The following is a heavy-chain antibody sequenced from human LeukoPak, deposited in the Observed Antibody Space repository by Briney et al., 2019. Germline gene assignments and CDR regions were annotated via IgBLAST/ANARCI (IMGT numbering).Heavy chain of an antibody. CDR2: ISWSSGSI. V-gene: IGHV3-9*01. CDR3: AKDWAWFGDPNGLGGAFDI. D-gene: IGHD3-10*01. J-gene: IGHJ3*02. Sequence: PGGSLRLSCAASGFTFDDYAMHWVRQAPGKGLEWVSGISWSSGSIGYADSVKGRFTISRDNAKNSLYLQMNSLRAEDTALYYCAKDWAWFGDPNGLGGAFDIWGQGTMVTVSS. CDR1: GFTFDDYA.